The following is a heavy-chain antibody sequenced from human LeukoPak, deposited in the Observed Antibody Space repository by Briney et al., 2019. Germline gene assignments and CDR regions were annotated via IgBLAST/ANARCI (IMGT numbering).Heavy chain of an antibody. D-gene: IGHD2-2*01. Sequence: GGSLRLSCAASGFTFSRYAMNWVRQAPGKGLEWVSYINTDSSDIHYADSVKGRFTISRVNARNTLYLQLSSLRAEDSGVYYCARDTFQPGLIDSWGQGTLVTVSS. J-gene: IGHJ4*02. CDR2: INTDSSDI. CDR3: ARDTFQPGLIDS. V-gene: IGHV3-21*05. CDR1: GFTFSRYA.